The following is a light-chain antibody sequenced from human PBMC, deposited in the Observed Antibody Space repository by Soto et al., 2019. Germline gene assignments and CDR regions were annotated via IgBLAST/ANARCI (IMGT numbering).Light chain of an antibody. CDR2: DVG. CDR1: SSDVGGYNY. CDR3: QSYDSDVTELYV. J-gene: IGLJ1*01. V-gene: IGLV2-14*03. Sequence: QSVLTQPASVSGSPGQSITISCTGTSSDVGGYNYVSWYQQHPGKAPKLMIYDVGNRPSGVSNRFSGSKSGNTASLTISGLQAEDEGDYYCQSYDSDVTELYVFGTGTKVTVL.